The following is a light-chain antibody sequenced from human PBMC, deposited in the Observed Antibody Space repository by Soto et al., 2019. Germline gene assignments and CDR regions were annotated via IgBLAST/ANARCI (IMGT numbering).Light chain of an antibody. CDR2: GAS. Sequence: DIQMTQSPSAMSASLGDRVTITCRASQGISNSLAWFQQKPGRVPKRLIYGASTLQSWATSRFSGSASGAAFTLTISSLQPEDFATYYCLQYNSYPFTFGGGTKVEIK. CDR3: LQYNSYPFT. V-gene: IGKV1-17*03. J-gene: IGKJ4*01. CDR1: QGISNS.